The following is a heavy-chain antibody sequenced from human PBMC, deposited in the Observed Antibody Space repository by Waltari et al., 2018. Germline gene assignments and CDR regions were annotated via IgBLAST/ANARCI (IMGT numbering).Heavy chain of an antibody. Sequence: EIQLVQSGGGSVQPGKSLTLSCAASEFTFDDYAMQWVRQVPGRGMEWVSSISWNSGRIKYADSVKGRFTISRDNAKTSVYMQMNSLKIEDTAVYYCAKELRSLERGFDLWGQGTPVIVSS. CDR1: EFTFDDYA. D-gene: IGHD3-3*01. V-gene: IGHV3-9*01. CDR2: ISWNSGRI. CDR3: AKELRSLERGFDL. J-gene: IGHJ4*02.